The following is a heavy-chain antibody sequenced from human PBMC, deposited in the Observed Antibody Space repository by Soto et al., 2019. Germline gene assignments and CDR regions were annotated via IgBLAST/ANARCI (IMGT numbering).Heavy chain of an antibody. CDR3: AAGAGEKYYYYYGMDV. CDR1: GFTFTSSA. D-gene: IGHD6-19*01. Sequence: SGKVSCKASGFTFTSSAVQWVRQARGQRLEWIGWIVVGSGNTNYAQKFQERVTITRDMSTSTAYMELSSLRSEDTAVYYCAAGAGEKYYYYYGMDVWGQGTTVTVSS. J-gene: IGHJ6*02. V-gene: IGHV1-58*01. CDR2: IVVGSGNT.